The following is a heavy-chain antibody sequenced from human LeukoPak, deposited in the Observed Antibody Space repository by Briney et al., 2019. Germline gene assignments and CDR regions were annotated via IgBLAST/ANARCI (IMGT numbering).Heavy chain of an antibody. CDR2: IYYSGST. J-gene: IGHJ6*02. Sequence: PSQTLSLTCTVSGGSISSGGYYWSWIRQHPGKGLEWIGYIYYSGSTYCNPSLKSRVTMSVDTSKNQFSLKLSSVTAADTAVYYCARVSCSTSCYIPTNPPSGMDVWGQGTTVTVSS. CDR3: ARVSCSTSCYIPTNPPSGMDV. CDR1: GGSISSGGYY. V-gene: IGHV4-31*03. D-gene: IGHD2-2*02.